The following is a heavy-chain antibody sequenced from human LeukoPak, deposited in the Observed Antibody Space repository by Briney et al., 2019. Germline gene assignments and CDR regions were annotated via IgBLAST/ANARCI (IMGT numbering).Heavy chain of an antibody. CDR2: ISGSGGAT. D-gene: IGHD3-22*01. V-gene: IGHV3-23*01. J-gene: IGHJ4*02. CDR3: AKDGYNYDSSGHFDY. CDR1: GFTFSTYA. Sequence: GGSLRLSCAASGFTFSTYAMHWVRQPPGKGLEWVSAISGSGGATYHADADSVKGRFIISRDNSKNTLYLQINSLRVEDTAVYYCAKDGYNYDSSGHFDYWGQGTLVTVSS.